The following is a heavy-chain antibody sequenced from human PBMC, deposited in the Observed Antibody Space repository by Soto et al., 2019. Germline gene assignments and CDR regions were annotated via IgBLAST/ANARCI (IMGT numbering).Heavy chain of an antibody. J-gene: IGHJ5*02. CDR3: VRRHVSATGIDWFDP. Sequence: GASVKGSCKASGYTFTGDGIHWVRQAPGQRLEWMGWINAANGDTKYSPKFQGRVTITRDTSASTAYMELSSLRSEDTAVYYCVRRHVSATGIDWFDPWGQGTLVTVSS. D-gene: IGHD6-13*01. CDR1: GYTFTGDG. CDR2: INAANGDT. V-gene: IGHV1-3*01.